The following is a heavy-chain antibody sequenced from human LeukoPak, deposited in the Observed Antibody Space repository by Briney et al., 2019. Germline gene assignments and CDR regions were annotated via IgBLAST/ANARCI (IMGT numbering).Heavy chain of an antibody. CDR3: AKLAGATIY. CDR2: IIPIFGTA. Sequence: SVKVSCKASGGTFSSYAISWVRQAPGQGLEWMGGIIPIFGTANYAQKFQGRVTITRNTSISTAYMELSSLRAEDTAVYYCAKLAGATIYWGQGTLVTVSS. CDR1: GGTFSSYA. D-gene: IGHD1-26*01. J-gene: IGHJ4*02. V-gene: IGHV1-69*05.